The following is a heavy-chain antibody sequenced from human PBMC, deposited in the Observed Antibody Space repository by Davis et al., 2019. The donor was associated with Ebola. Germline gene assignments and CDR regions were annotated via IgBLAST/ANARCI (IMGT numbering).Heavy chain of an antibody. CDR3: ARTAKTSVSASGLGYTYFDP. D-gene: IGHD1-1*01. CDR2: ISHGGVS. CDR1: GGSFSEYL. V-gene: IGHV4-34*01. J-gene: IGHJ5*02. Sequence: SETLSLTCAVYGGSFSEYLWSWIRQSPGKGLEWIGNISHGGVSDYNPSLKSRVIISVDPSKNQFSLRMNSLTAADAAIYYCARTAKTSVSASGLGYTYFDPWSQGTLVTVSS.